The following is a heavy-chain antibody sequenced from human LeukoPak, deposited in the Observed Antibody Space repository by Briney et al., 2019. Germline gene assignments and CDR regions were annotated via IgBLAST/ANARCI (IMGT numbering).Heavy chain of an antibody. V-gene: IGHV4-59*01. Sequence: PSETLSLTCTVSGGSISSYYWSWIRQPPGKGLEWIGYIYYSGSTNYNPSLKSRVTISVDTSKNQFSLKLSSVTAADTAVYYCARGRKIFPYCSGGSCYSIRYGMDVWGQGTTVTVSS. J-gene: IGHJ6*02. CDR3: ARGRKIFPYCSGGSCYSIRYGMDV. CDR1: GGSISSYY. CDR2: IYYSGST. D-gene: IGHD2-15*01.